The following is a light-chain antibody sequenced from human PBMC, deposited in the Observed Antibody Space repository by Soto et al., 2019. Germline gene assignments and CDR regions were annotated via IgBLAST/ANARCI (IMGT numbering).Light chain of an antibody. CDR1: QSVISNY. J-gene: IGKJ1*01. CDR2: GAS. Sequence: EIVLTQSPGTLSLSPGERATLSCRASQSVISNYLAWYQQKPGQAPRVLIYGASSRSAGIPDRFSGSGSETDFTLTISRLEPEDFAVYYCQQYGRSPSTFGQGTKVDIK. V-gene: IGKV3-20*01. CDR3: QQYGRSPST.